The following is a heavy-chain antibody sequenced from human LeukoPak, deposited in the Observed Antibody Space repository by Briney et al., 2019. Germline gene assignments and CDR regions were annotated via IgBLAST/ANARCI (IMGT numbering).Heavy chain of an antibody. CDR3: AKGQYSLTVSYYYMDV. J-gene: IGHJ6*03. V-gene: IGHV3-30*18. Sequence: GGSLRLSCAASGFTFSSYSIHWVRQAPGKGLEWVAVISYDGSNKYYADSVKGRFTISRDNSKNTLYLQMNSLRAEDTAVYYCAKGQYSLTVSYYYMDVWGKGTTVTVSS. CDR2: ISYDGSNK. CDR1: GFTFSSYS. D-gene: IGHD4-17*01.